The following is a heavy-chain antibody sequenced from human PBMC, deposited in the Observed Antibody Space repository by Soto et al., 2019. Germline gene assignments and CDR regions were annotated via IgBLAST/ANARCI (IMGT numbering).Heavy chain of an antibody. CDR3: ARDLQQLAPYDGMYV. CDR2: ISSSGSVV. J-gene: IGHJ6*02. Sequence: QVQLVESGGGLVKPGGSLRLSCAASGFIFSDYTMSWIRQAPGKGLEWVSYISSSGSVVYYGDSVRGRFTTSRDNARNSLYLQIDSLRAEDTAVYYCARDLQQLAPYDGMYVWGQGTTVTVSS. V-gene: IGHV3-11*01. CDR1: GFIFSDYT. D-gene: IGHD6-13*01.